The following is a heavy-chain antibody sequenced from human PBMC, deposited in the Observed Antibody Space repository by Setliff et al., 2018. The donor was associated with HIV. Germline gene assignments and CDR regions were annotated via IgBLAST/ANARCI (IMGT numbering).Heavy chain of an antibody. CDR3: ARQLSNSLDY. CDR2: ISPNNGDK. CDR1: GYSFTDYF. D-gene: IGHD7-27*01. J-gene: IGHJ4*02. V-gene: IGHV1-2*02. Sequence: ASVKVSCKDSGYSFTDYFMHWVRQAPGQGLEWMGWISPNNGDKNIPQSFQGRVTMNRDTSINTAYMELSGLRSDDTAMYYCARQLSNSLDYWGQGTLVTVSS.